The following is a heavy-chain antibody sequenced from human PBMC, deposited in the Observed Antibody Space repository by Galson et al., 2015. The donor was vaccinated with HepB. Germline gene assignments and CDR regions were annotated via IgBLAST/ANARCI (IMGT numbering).Heavy chain of an antibody. D-gene: IGHD3-22*01. V-gene: IGHV1-18*01. J-gene: IGHJ5*02. CDR3: ARGLTWYYYDSSGYNGAWSWFDP. Sequence: SVKVSCKASGYTFTSYGISWVRQAPGQGLEWMGWISAYNGNTNYAQKLQGRVTMTTDTSTSTAYMELRSLRSDDTAVYYCARGLTWYYYDSSGYNGAWSWFDPWGQGTLVTVFS. CDR2: ISAYNGNT. CDR1: GYTFTSYG.